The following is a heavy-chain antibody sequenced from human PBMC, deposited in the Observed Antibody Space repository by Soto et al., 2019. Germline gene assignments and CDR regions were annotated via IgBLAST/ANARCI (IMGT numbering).Heavy chain of an antibody. J-gene: IGHJ6*02. CDR3: AREGVSSSWYYYYAMDV. V-gene: IGHV4-59*01. Sequence: QVQLQESGPGLVKPSETLSLTCTVSGGSITSYYWSWIRQPPGKGLEWIEYISYSGSTNYNPSLKSRVTISVETSKNQFSLKLSSVTAADTAVYYCAREGVSSSWYYYYAMDVWGPGTTVTVSS. CDR1: GGSITSYY. CDR2: ISYSGST. D-gene: IGHD6-13*01.